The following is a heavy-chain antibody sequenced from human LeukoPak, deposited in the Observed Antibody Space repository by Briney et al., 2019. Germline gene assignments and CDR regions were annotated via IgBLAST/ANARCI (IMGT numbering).Heavy chain of an antibody. D-gene: IGHD2-2*01. Sequence: QTGGSQRLSCAASGFTFSSYEMNWVRQAPGKGLEWVSYISSSGRIIYYPDSVKGRFTVSRDNAKNSLYLQMNSLRAEDTAVYYCSRGLRPADFWGQGTLVTVSS. CDR1: GFTFSSYE. J-gene: IGHJ4*02. CDR2: ISSSGRII. CDR3: SRGLRPADF. V-gene: IGHV3-48*03.